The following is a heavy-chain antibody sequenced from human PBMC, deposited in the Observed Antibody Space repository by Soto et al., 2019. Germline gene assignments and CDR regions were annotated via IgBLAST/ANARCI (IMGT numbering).Heavy chain of an antibody. CDR2: ISFDGSNE. V-gene: IGHV3-30*18. J-gene: IGHJ1*01. Sequence: QVQLVESGGGVVQPGRSLRLSCTASGFTFSSYGMHWVRQTPGKGLEWVAVISFDGSNEDHADSVKGRFTISRDNSKNTLYLQMDSLRGEDTAVYHCAKGPGANSYGGNSGYFQHWGQGTLVTVSS. D-gene: IGHD4-17*01. CDR3: AKGPGANSYGGNSGYFQH. CDR1: GFTFSSYG.